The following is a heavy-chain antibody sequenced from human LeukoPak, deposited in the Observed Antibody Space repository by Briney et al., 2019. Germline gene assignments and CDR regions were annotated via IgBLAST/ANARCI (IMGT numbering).Heavy chain of an antibody. Sequence: SETLSLTCTVSGGSISSYYWSWIRQPPGKGLERIGYIYYSGSTNYNPSLKSRVTISVDTSKNQFSLKLSSVTAADTAVYYCAREVDYGDYDYWGQGTLVTVSS. CDR1: GGSISSYY. V-gene: IGHV4-59*01. D-gene: IGHD4-17*01. J-gene: IGHJ4*02. CDR2: IYYSGST. CDR3: AREVDYGDYDY.